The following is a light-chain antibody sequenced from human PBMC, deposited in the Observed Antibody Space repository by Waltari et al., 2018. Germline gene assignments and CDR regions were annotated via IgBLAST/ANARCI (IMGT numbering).Light chain of an antibody. J-gene: IGLJ7*01. V-gene: IGLV1-51*02. CDR3: GTWDSSLSGAV. Sequence: QSVLTQPPSVSAAPGQRVTISCSGGSSNIGNNYVSWYRLFPGTAPKLLIYEDSGRPSGIPGLFSGSKSGTSATLDITGLQAGDEADYYCGTWDSSLSGAVFGGGTHLTVL. CDR2: EDS. CDR1: SSNIGNNY.